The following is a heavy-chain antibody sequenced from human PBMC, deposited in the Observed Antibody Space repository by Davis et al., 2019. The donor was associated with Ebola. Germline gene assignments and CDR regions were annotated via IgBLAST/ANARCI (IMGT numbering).Heavy chain of an antibody. CDR1: DFTFSNAW. CDR3: TTFQGWPQWAIGGRDY. Sequence: PGGSLRLSCVASDFTFSNAWMNWVRQAPGKGLEWVGRIKSKSDYETIDYAEPVKGRFTISRDDSKNTLFLQMSSLNTEDTAVYYCTTFQGWPQWAIGGRDYWGRGTLVTVSS. V-gene: IGHV3-15*07. CDR2: IKSKSDYETI. D-gene: IGHD3-16*01. J-gene: IGHJ4*02.